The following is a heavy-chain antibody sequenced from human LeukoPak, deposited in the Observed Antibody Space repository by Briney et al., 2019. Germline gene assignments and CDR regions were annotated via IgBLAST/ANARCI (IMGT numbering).Heavy chain of an antibody. Sequence: PGGSLRLSCAASGFTFDDYGMSWVRQAPGKRLEWVSGINWNGGSTGYADSVKGRFTISRDNAKNSLYLQMNSPRAEDTALYYCARGGRKEAAGPRDYWGQGTLVTVSS. CDR2: INWNGGST. CDR1: GFTFDDYG. J-gene: IGHJ4*02. V-gene: IGHV3-20*04. D-gene: IGHD6-13*01. CDR3: ARGGRKEAAGPRDY.